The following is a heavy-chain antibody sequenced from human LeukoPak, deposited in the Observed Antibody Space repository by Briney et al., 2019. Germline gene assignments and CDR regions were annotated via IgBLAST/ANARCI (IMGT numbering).Heavy chain of an antibody. CDR3: TKVRSGSSNWALRVFDY. CDR1: GFTFSSYG. CDR2: IRYDGSNK. D-gene: IGHD6-13*01. V-gene: IGHV3-30*02. J-gene: IGHJ4*02. Sequence: PGGSLRLSCAASGFTFSSYGMHWVRQAPGKGLEWVAFIRYDGSNKYYADSVKGRFTISRDNSKSTLYLQMNNLGVEDTAVYYCTKVRSGSSNWALRVFDYWGQGALVTVSS.